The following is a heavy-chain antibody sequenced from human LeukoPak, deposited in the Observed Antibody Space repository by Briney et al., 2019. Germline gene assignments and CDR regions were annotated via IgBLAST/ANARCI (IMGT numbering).Heavy chain of an antibody. Sequence: GRSLRLSCAASGFTFDDYAMHWVRQAPGKGLEWVSGISWNSGSIGNADSVKGRFTISRDNAKNSLYLQMNSLRAEDTALYYCAKGGNGDYVSFVSYWGQGTLDTVSS. D-gene: IGHD4-17*01. CDR3: AKGGNGDYVSFVSY. CDR2: ISWNSGSI. V-gene: IGHV3-9*01. CDR1: GFTFDDYA. J-gene: IGHJ4*02.